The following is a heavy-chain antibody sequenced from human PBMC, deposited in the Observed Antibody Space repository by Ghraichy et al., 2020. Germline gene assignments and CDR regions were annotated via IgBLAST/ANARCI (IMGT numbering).Heavy chain of an antibody. CDR1: DGSFSGYS. CDR2: INHSGRT. D-gene: IGHD3-10*01. J-gene: IGHJ6*03. V-gene: IGHV4-34*01. CDR3: ARAYYYGSGTYSGNSWYYYTDV. Sequence: SETLSLTCAIYDGSFSGYSWTWIRQPPGRGLEWVGEINHSGRTNYNPSLKSRVTISVDTSKHQFSLRLSSVTASDTAVYYCARAYYYGSGTYSGNSWYYYTDVWGKGTTVTVSS.